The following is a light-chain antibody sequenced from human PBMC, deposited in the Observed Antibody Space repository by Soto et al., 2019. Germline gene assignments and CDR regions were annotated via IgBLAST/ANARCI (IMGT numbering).Light chain of an antibody. J-gene: IGKJ2*01. Sequence: EIVMTQSPATLSVSPGERATLSCRASQSVSSNLAWYQQKPGQPPRLLIYGASTGATGIPARFSGSGSGTEFTLTIDSLQSEDFAVYYCQQYDYWPPYTFGQGTKLEIK. CDR2: GAS. V-gene: IGKV3-15*01. CDR1: QSVSSN. CDR3: QQYDYWPPYT.